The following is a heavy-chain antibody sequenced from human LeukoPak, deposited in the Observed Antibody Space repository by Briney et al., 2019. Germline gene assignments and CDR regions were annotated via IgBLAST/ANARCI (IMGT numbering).Heavy chain of an antibody. CDR1: GASVSSGDYY. D-gene: IGHD6-6*01. V-gene: IGHV4-30-4*08. CDR3: ASSITARVY. J-gene: IGHJ4*02. CDR2: FYYSGST. Sequence: SETLSLTCTVSGASVSSGDYYWSWIRQPPGKGLEWIEYFYYSGSTYYNPSLKSRITISVDTSKNQFSLKLTSVTAADTAVYYCASSITARVYWGPGTLVTVSS.